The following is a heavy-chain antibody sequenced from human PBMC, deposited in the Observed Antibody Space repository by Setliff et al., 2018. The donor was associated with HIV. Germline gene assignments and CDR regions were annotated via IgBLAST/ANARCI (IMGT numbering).Heavy chain of an antibody. Sequence: SETLSLTCTVSGGSINSDSYNYYWSWIRQPAGRGLEWIGHVYSSGTTSYKPSLKSRVTISLDASKNQFSLKLTSATAADTAVYYCASISGSGTGQWDAAFDIWGQGTRVTVSS. CDR1: GGSINSDSYNYY. J-gene: IGHJ3*02. D-gene: IGHD3-10*01. CDR2: VYSSGTT. V-gene: IGHV4-61*10. CDR3: ASISGSGTGQWDAAFDI.